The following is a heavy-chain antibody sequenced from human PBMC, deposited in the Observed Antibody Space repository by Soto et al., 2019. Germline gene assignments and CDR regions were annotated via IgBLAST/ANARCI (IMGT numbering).Heavy chain of an antibody. V-gene: IGHV3-7*01. CDR1: GFTFSTYW. Sequence: GGSLRLSCEGSGFTFSTYWMSWVRQAPGKGLEWVANIKQDGSEKYYVDSVKGRFTISRDNAKNSLYLQMNSLRAEDTAVYYCARRIAARFPYYYYYMDVWGKGTTVTVSS. CDR3: ARRIAARFPYYYYYMDV. J-gene: IGHJ6*03. CDR2: IKQDGSEK. D-gene: IGHD6-6*01.